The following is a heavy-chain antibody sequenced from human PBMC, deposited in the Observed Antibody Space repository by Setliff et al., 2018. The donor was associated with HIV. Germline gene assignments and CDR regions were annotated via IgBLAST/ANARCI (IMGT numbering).Heavy chain of an antibody. D-gene: IGHD1-26*01. CDR1: GCTFSSFA. Sequence: SVKVSCKASGCTFSSFAINWVRQAPGQGLEWVGGIIPVFGTTSYGHHFQGRVAITADASTSTAYLDLYSLRSEDTAVYYCAREHHSGSDWSPLGAFAIGAKGTVVTASS. CDR3: AREHHSGSDWSPLGAFAI. J-gene: IGHJ3*02. V-gene: IGHV1-69*13. CDR2: IIPVFGTT.